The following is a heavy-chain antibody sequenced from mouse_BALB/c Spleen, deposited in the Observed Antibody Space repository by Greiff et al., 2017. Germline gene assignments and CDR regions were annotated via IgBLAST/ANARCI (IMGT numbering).Heavy chain of an antibody. CDR1: GYSFTGYY. CDR3: ARGGATTVKTDWYFDV. D-gene: IGHD1-1*01. V-gene: IGHV1S34*01. Sequence: LVKTGASVKISCKASGYSFTGYYMHWVKQSHGKSLEWIGYISCYNGATSYNQKFKGKATFTVDTSSSTAYMQFNSLTSEDSAVYYCARGGATTVKTDWYFDVWGAGTTGTVSS. J-gene: IGHJ1*01. CDR2: ISCYNGAT.